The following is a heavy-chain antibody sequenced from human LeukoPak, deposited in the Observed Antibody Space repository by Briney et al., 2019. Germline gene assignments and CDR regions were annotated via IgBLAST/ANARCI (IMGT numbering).Heavy chain of an antibody. CDR3: ARANLVATKHFDY. J-gene: IGHJ4*02. CDR1: GFTFSSYS. D-gene: IGHD5-12*01. Sequence: GGSLRLSCAASGFTFSSYSMNWVRQAPGKGLEWVSSISSSSSYIYYADSVKGRFTISRDNAKNLLYLQMNSLRAEDTAVYYCARANLVATKHFDYWGQGTLVTVSS. CDR2: ISSSSSYI. V-gene: IGHV3-21*01.